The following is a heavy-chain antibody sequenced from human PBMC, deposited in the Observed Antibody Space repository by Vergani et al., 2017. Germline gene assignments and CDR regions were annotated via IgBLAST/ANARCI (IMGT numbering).Heavy chain of an antibody. CDR1: GFTFSSYA. V-gene: IGHV3-23*01. CDR2: ISGSGGST. D-gene: IGHD6-6*01. J-gene: IGHJ4*02. Sequence: EVQLLESGGGLVQPGGSLRLSCAASGFTFSSYAMSWVRQAPGKGLEWVSAISGSGGSTYYADSVKGRFTIARDNSKNTLYLQMNSLRAEDTAVYYCAKDENGDSSSSSFDYWGQGTLVTVSS. CDR3: AKDENGDSSSSSFDY.